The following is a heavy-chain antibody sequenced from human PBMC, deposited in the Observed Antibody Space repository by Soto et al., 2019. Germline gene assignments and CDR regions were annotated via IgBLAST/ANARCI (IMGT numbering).Heavy chain of an antibody. J-gene: IGHJ6*02. D-gene: IGHD3-3*01. CDR2: ISYDGANA. Sequence: QVPLVESGGGVVQPGGSLRLSCVASGLTLSTISVHWVRQAPGKGLEWVATISYDGANAYYADSVKGRFTISRDNSRNTVYLQMHSLRVEDTAIYYCARETRGGEWLMDVWGQGTTVTVSS. CDR1: GLTLSTIS. CDR3: ARETRGGEWLMDV. V-gene: IGHV3-30-3*01.